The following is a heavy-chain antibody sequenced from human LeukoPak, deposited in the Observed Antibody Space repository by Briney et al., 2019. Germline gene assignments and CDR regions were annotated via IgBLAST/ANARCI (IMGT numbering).Heavy chain of an antibody. CDR1: GFTFSAYD. CDR3: AREMANYYDSSGYRGLDY. J-gene: IGHJ4*02. Sequence: GGSLRLSCAASGFTFSAYDMNWVRQAPGKGLKWLSYISSSSTTKYHADSVKGRFTISRDNAKNSLYLQMNSLRAEDTAVYYCAREMANYYDSSGYRGLDYWGQGTLVTVSS. D-gene: IGHD3-22*01. V-gene: IGHV3-48*04. CDR2: ISSSSTTK.